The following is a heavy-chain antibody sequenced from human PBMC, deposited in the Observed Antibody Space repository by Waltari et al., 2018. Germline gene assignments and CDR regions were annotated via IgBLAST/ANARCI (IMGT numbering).Heavy chain of an antibody. CDR2: IRSKANRYAT. Sequence: EVQLVESGGGLVQPGGSLKISCAASGFTFRDSTIYWVRQASGKGLEWVGRIRSKANRYATAYAASVKGRFTISRYDSKNTAYLQMNSLKTEDTAVYYCTSTPLAGYWGQGSLVTVSS. CDR3: TSTPLAGY. J-gene: IGHJ4*02. D-gene: IGHD3-16*01. V-gene: IGHV3-73*01. CDR1: GFTFRDST.